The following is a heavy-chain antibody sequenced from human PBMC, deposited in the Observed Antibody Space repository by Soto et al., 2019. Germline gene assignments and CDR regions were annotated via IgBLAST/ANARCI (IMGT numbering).Heavy chain of an antibody. D-gene: IGHD2-8*01. CDR3: ARGDCTNGVSYRY. V-gene: IGHV4-59*01. CDR1: GGSITSCY. J-gene: IGHJ4*02. CDR2: IYYSGST. Sequence: PSETLSLTCSVSGGSITSCYWSWIRQPPGKGLEWIGYIYYSGSTNYNPSLKSRVTISVDTSKNQFSLKLSSVTAADTAVYYCARGDCTNGVSYRYWGQGTPVTVSS.